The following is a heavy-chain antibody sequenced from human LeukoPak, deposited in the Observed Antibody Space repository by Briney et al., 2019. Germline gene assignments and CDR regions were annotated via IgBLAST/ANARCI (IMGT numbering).Heavy chain of an antibody. V-gene: IGHV1-69*06. D-gene: IGHD3-9*01. CDR2: IIPLFRTA. CDR3: ATNYEILSGYPKNYYFHI. Sequence: SVKVSCKASGGTFSSYAISWVRQAPGQGPEWMGGIIPLFRTANYAQKFQGRVTITADRSTNTAFMELSSLRSEDAAMYYCATNYEILSGYPKNYYFHIWGQGTMVTVSS. J-gene: IGHJ3*02. CDR1: GGTFSSYA.